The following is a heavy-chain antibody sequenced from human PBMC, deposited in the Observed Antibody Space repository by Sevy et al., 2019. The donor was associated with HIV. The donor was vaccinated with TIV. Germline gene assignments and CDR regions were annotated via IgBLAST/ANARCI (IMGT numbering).Heavy chain of an antibody. D-gene: IGHD3-16*01. V-gene: IGHV3-23*01. CDR2: ISGSATGT. CDR3: AKDRDWLGEHYFDS. Sequence: GGSLRLSCAASYFTFSAYAMSWVRQAPGKGLEWVSIISGSATGTSFADSVKGRFTISRDNSKNTLYLQMNSLRPEDTAVYYCAKDRDWLGEHYFDSWGQGTLVTVSS. J-gene: IGHJ4*02. CDR1: YFTFSAYA.